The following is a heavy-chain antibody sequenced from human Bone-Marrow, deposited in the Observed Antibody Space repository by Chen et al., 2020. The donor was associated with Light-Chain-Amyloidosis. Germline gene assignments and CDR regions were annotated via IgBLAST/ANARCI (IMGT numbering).Heavy chain of an antibody. CDR3: ARRGDGYNFDY. D-gene: IGHD5-12*01. CDR1: GYTFPNYW. V-gene: IGHV5-51*01. CDR2: IYPDDPDA. J-gene: IGHJ4*02. Sequence: EVQLEQSGPEVKKPGESLKISCKGSGYTFPNYWIGWVRQMPGKGLEWMGVIYPDDPDARYSPSFEGQVTISADKSITTAYLQWRSLKASDTAMYYCARRGDGYNFDYWGQGTLVTVSS.